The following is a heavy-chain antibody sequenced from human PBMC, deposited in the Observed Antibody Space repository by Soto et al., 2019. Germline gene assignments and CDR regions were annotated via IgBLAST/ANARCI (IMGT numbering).Heavy chain of an antibody. J-gene: IGHJ4*02. CDR1: GFTFSSYA. CDR3: ARLGRGGYQEENFDY. D-gene: IGHD2-15*01. Sequence: GGSLRLSCAASGFTFSSYAMHWVRQAPGKGLEWVAVISYDGSNKYYADSVKGRFTISRDNSKNTLYLQMNSLRAEDTAVYYCARLGRGGYQEENFDYWGQGTLVTVSS. CDR2: ISYDGSNK. V-gene: IGHV3-30-3*01.